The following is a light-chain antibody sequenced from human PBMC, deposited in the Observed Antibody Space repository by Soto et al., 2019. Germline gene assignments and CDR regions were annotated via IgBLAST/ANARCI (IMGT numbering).Light chain of an antibody. CDR2: RNN. CDR1: SSNIGSNY. CDR3: AAWDVSLKGVV. J-gene: IGLJ2*01. Sequence: QSVLTQPPSASGTPGQRVNISCSGSSSNIGSNYVYWYRQFPGTAPKLLIQRNNQRPSGVPARFSGSKSGTSASLAISGLRSEDEADYYCAAWDVSLKGVVFGGGTKLTVL. V-gene: IGLV1-47*01.